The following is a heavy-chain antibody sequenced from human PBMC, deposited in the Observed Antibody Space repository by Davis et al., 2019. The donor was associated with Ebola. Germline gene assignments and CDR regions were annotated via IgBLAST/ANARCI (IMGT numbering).Heavy chain of an antibody. CDR3: ARDLSTVTTNWFGP. Sequence: GESLKISCAASGFTFSRYSMNWVRQAPGKGLEWVSYISSSSSTIYYADSVKGRFTISRDNAKNSLYLQMNSLSDEDTAVYYCARDLSTVTTNWFGPRGQGTLVTVSS. CDR2: ISSSSSTI. J-gene: IGHJ5*02. V-gene: IGHV3-48*02. D-gene: IGHD4-17*01. CDR1: GFTFSRYS.